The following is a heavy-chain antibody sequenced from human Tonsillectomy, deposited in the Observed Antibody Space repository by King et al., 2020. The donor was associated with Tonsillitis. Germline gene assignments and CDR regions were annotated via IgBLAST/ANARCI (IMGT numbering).Heavy chain of an antibody. D-gene: IGHD3-9*01. CDR2: SYYSGST. CDR3: ASPYPVLKY. Sequence: VQLQESGPGLVKPSETLSLTCTVSGGSISSYYWSWIRQPPGKGLEWIGYSYYSGSTNYNPSLKSRVTISVDTSKNQFSLKLSSVTAADTAVYYCASPYPVLKYWGQGTLVTVSS. J-gene: IGHJ4*02. V-gene: IGHV4-59*01. CDR1: GGSISSYY.